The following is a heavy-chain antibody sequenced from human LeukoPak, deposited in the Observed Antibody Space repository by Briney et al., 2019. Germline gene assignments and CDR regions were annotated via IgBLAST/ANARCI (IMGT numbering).Heavy chain of an antibody. J-gene: IGHJ6*02. CDR2: INPSGGST. V-gene: IGHV1-46*01. D-gene: IGHD3-22*01. CDR1: GYTFTSYY. Sequence: ASVKVSCKASGYTFTSYYMHWVRQAPGQGLEWMGIINPSGGSTNYAQKFQERVTITRDMSTSTAYMELSSLRSEDTAVYYCAADRYYDSSGRHYYYGMDVWGQGTTVTVSS. CDR3: AADRYYDSSGRHYYYGMDV.